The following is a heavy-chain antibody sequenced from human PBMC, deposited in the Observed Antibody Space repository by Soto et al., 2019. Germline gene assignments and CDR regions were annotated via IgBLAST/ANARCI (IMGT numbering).Heavy chain of an antibody. V-gene: IGHV3-74*01. CDR3: VRTSLVVAAATRADY. J-gene: IGHJ4*02. CDR2: INSDGSST. Sequence: EVQLVESGGGLVQPGESLRLSCAASGFTFISYWMHWVRQAPGKGLVWVSRINSDGSSTSYAGYVKGRFTISRDNAKNTLYLQMNSLRAEDTAVYYCVRTSLVVAAATRADYWGQGTLVTVSS. CDR1: GFTFISYW. D-gene: IGHD2-15*01.